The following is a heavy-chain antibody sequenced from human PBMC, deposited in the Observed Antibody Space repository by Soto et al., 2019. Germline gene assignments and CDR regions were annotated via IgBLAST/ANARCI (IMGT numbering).Heavy chain of an antibody. CDR2: IYPDDSDT. CDR3: VKPGSYSYYFDY. V-gene: IGHV5-51*01. CDR1: GFNFPTFW. Sequence: GESLKISCKHSGFNFPTFWIAWVRQMPGKGLEWMGTIYPDDSDTRYSPSFQGQVTISADKSIQTAYLQWGSLRAEDTAVYYCVKPGSYSYYFDYWGQGTLVTVSS. D-gene: IGHD1-26*01. J-gene: IGHJ4*02.